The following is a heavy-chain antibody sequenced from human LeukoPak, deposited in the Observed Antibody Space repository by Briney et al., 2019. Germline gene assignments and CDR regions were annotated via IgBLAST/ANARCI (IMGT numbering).Heavy chain of an antibody. D-gene: IGHD6-19*01. V-gene: IGHV3-30-3*01. J-gene: IGHJ4*02. Sequence: GGSLRLSCAASGFTFSSYAMHWVRQAPGKGLEWVAVISYDGSNKYYADSVKGRFTISRDNSKNTLYLQMNSLRAEDTAVYYCARWYSSGWYSDYWGQGTLVTVSS. CDR1: GFTFSSYA. CDR3: ARWYSSGWYSDY. CDR2: ISYDGSNK.